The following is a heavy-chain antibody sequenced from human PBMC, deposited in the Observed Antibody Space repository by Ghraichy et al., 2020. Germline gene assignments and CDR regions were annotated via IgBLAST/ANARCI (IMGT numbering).Heavy chain of an antibody. CDR3: AKAWGHCSGGTCPSYNWFDP. D-gene: IGHD2-15*01. J-gene: IGHJ5*02. CDR1: GLTFSGYV. V-gene: IGHV3-23*01. Sequence: GGSLRLSCAASGLTFSGYVMNWVRQAPGKGLEWVSSISANGGNTYYADSVKGRFTVSRDNSKNTLYLQMNSVRAEDTAVYYCAKAWGHCSGGTCPSYNWFDPWGQGTLVTVSS. CDR2: ISANGGNT.